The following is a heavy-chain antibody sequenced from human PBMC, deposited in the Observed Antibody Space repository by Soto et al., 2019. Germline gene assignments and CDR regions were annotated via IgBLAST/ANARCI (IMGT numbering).Heavy chain of an antibody. D-gene: IGHD1-1*01. V-gene: IGHV4-4*02. J-gene: IGHJ5*01. CDR1: GGSVRAPDW. CDR3: ARVRQGCSANNCYFDP. Sequence: SETLSLTCAVYGGSVRAPDWWNWVRQSPDKGLEWIAEVHISGHSNYNPSLRSRVSVSIDSSKNQFYLNLNSVTAADTAIYYCARVRQGCSANNCYFDPWGQGTQVTVSS. CDR2: VHISGHS.